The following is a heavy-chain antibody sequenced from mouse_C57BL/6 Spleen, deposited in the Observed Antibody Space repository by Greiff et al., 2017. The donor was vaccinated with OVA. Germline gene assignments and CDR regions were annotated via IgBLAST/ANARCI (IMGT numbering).Heavy chain of an antibody. V-gene: IGHV1-80*01. CDR1: GYAFSSYW. Sequence: VQLQQSGAELVKPGASVKISCKASGYAFSSYWMNWVKQRPGKGLEWIGQIYPGDGDTNYNGKFKGKATLTADKSSSTAYMQLSSLTSEDSAVYFCARRDYGSSYPAWFAYWGQGTLVTASA. D-gene: IGHD1-1*01. CDR3: ARRDYGSSYPAWFAY. J-gene: IGHJ3*01. CDR2: IYPGDGDT.